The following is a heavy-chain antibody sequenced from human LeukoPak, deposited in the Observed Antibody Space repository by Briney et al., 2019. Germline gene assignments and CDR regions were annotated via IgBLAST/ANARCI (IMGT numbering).Heavy chain of an antibody. Sequence: GSLRLSCAASGFTFSSYSMNWVRQAPGKGLEWIGSIYYSGSTYYNPSLKSRVTISVDTSKNQFSLKLSSVTAADTAVYYCASLYSGYDMPPFDYWGQGTLVTVSS. CDR2: IYYSGST. J-gene: IGHJ4*02. CDR3: ASLYSGYDMPPFDY. CDR1: GFTFSSYSMN. D-gene: IGHD5-12*01. V-gene: IGHV4-59*05.